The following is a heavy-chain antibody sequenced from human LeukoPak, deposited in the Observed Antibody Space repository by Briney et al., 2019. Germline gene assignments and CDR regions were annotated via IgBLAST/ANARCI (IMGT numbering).Heavy chain of an antibody. Sequence: GGSLRLPCAASGFTFSNAWMNWVRQAPGKGLEWVGIVKSKTDGGTTDYAAPVKGRFTISRDDSKNTLYLQMNSLKTEDTAVYYCTNKGVWGQRTLVTVSS. CDR3: TNKGV. V-gene: IGHV3-15*01. CDR1: GFTFSNAW. D-gene: IGHD3-16*01. J-gene: IGHJ4*02. CDR2: VKSKTDGGTT.